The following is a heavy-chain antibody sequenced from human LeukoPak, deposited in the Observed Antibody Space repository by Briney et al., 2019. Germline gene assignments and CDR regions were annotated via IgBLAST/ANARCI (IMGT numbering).Heavy chain of an antibody. CDR3: VRDSDRRSEL. J-gene: IGHJ4*02. V-gene: IGHV3-48*04. CDR2: ISGSGSVS. D-gene: IGHD1-26*01. Sequence: GGSLRLSCAASGFTFSSYSMNWVRQAPGKGLEWISYISGSGSVSYYEDSVKGRFTISRDSAKNSLYLQMNSLRAEDTAVYYCVRDSDRRSELWGQGTLVTVSS. CDR1: GFTFSSYS.